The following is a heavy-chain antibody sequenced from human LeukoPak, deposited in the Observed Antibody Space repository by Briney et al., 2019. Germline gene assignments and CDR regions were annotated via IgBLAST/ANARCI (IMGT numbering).Heavy chain of an antibody. CDR2: IIPIFGTA. D-gene: IGHD1-26*01. Sequence: ASVKVSCKASGGTFSSYAISWVRQAPGQGLEWMGGIIPIFGTANYAQKFQGRVTITADESTSTAYMELSCLRSEDTAVYYCARDGEVGATTVHYWGQGTLVTVSS. CDR1: GGTFSSYA. CDR3: ARDGEVGATTVHY. V-gene: IGHV1-69*13. J-gene: IGHJ4*02.